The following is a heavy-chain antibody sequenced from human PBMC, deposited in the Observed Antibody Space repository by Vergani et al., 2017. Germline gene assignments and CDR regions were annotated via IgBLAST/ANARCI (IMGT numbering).Heavy chain of an antibody. Sequence: EVQLVESGGGLVQPGGSLRLSCAASGFTFSSYSMNWVRQAPGKGLEWVSYISSSSSTIYYADSVKGRFTISRDNAKNSLYLQMNSLRAEDTAVYYCTTDIGGITMVRGNWGYYYGMDVWGQGTTVTVSS. CDR2: ISSSSSTI. J-gene: IGHJ6*02. CDR3: TTDIGGITMVRGNWGYYYGMDV. D-gene: IGHD3-10*01. CDR1: GFTFSSYS. V-gene: IGHV3-48*04.